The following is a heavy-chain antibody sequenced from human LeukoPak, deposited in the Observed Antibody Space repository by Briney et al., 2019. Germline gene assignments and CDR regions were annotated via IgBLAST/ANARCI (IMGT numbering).Heavy chain of an antibody. CDR3: ARAVVSGGYQHKGFDP. J-gene: IGHJ5*02. Sequence: SQTLSLTCTVSGDSISDGNYYWSWIRQPAGKGLEWIGRIYTSGTTNYNPSLKSRVTISVDTSKNQFSLKLTSVTAADTAVYYCARAVVSGGYQHKGFDPWGQGILVTVSS. D-gene: IGHD2-15*01. CDR2: IYTSGTT. V-gene: IGHV4-61*02. CDR1: GDSISDGNYY.